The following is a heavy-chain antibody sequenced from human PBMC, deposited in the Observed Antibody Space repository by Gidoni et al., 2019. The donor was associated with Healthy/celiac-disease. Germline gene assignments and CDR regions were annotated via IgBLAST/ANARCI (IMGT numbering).Heavy chain of an antibody. Sequence: EVQLVESGGGLVQPGGSLRPYCAASGFTFSSYEMNWVRQAPGKGLEWVSDSSSSGSTIYYADSVKGRFTISRDNAKNSLYLQMNSLRAEDTAVYYCARDEHAGYSSGGPDYWGQGTLVTVSS. CDR1: GFTFSSYE. D-gene: IGHD6-19*01. V-gene: IGHV3-48*03. CDR2: SSSSGSTI. CDR3: ARDEHAGYSSGGPDY. J-gene: IGHJ4*02.